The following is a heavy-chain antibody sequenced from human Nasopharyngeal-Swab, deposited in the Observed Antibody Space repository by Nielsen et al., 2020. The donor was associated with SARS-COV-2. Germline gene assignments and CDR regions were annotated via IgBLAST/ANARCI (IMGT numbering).Heavy chain of an antibody. D-gene: IGHD6-19*01. CDR2: IWYDGSNK. J-gene: IGHJ6*02. CDR1: GFTFSSYS. Sequence: GGSLRLFCAASGFTFSSYSMNWVRQAPGKGLEWVAVIWYDGSNKYYADSVKGRFTISRDNSKNTLYLQMNSLRAEDTAVYYCARRGQWGYYYYGMDVWGQGTTVTVSS. CDR3: ARRGQWGYYYYGMDV. V-gene: IGHV3-33*08.